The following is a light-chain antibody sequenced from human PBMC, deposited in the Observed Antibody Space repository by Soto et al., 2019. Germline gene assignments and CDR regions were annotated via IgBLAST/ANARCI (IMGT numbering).Light chain of an antibody. CDR3: QQGFSRPRT. CDR1: QSIRSD. J-gene: IGKJ1*01. V-gene: IGKV1-39*01. Sequence: DIQMTQSPSSLSASVGDRVTITCRASQSIRSDLNWYQQRPGKAPKLLIYTTSNLESGVPSRFSGSGSGTDFTLTISNLQPEDFATYFCQQGFSRPRTFGLGPRWKSN. CDR2: TTS.